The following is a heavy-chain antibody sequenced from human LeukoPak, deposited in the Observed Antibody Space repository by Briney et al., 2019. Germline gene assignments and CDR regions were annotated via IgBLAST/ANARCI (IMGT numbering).Heavy chain of an antibody. J-gene: IGHJ4*02. Sequence: SETLSLTCTVSGGSISSYYWSWIRQPPGKGLEWIGYIYYSGSTNYNPSLKSRVAMSVDTSKKQFSLKLSSVTAADTAVYYCARDSLGITAVGNYWGQGTLVTVSS. CDR3: ARDSLGITAVGNY. V-gene: IGHV4-59*12. CDR1: GGSISSYY. CDR2: IYYSGST. D-gene: IGHD6-13*01.